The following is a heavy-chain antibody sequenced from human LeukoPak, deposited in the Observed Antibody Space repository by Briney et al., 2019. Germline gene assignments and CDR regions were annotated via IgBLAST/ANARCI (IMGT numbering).Heavy chain of an antibody. CDR2: ISYDGSNK. J-gene: IGHJ6*03. Sequence: GGSLRLSCAASGFTFSSYGMHWVRQAPGKGLEWVAVISYDGSNKYYADSVKGRFTISRDNSKNTLYLQMNSLRAEDTAVYYCATLLRFLEWLSRRPPADYYYYMDVWGKGTTVTVSS. V-gene: IGHV3-30*03. D-gene: IGHD3-3*01. CDR1: GFTFSSYG. CDR3: ATLLRFLEWLSRRPPADYYYYMDV.